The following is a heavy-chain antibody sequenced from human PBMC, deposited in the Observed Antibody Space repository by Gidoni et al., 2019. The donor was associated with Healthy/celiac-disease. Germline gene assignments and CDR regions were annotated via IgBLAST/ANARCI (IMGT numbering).Heavy chain of an antibody. V-gene: IGHV1-46*01. D-gene: IGHD3-10*01. CDR3: ARGGGRGSGSYSH. CDR1: GYTFTSYY. CDR2: INPGGGST. J-gene: IGHJ4*02. Sequence: QVQLVQSGAEVKKPGASVKVSCKASGYTFTSYYMHWVRQAPGQGLEWMGIINPGGGSTSYEKKFQGRVTMTRDTSTSTVYMGLRSLRSEDTAVYYWARGGGRGSGSYSHWGQGTLVTVSS.